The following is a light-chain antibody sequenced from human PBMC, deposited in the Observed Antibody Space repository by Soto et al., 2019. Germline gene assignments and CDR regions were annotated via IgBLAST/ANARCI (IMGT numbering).Light chain of an antibody. CDR2: DAS. Sequence: EIVLTQSPSTLSLSPGERATLSCRASQSVSTSLAWYQQKPGQPPRLLISDASNRATGIPARFSGSGSGTDFTLTISSLEPEDFAVYYCQQRSDWPLTFGGGTKVEIK. V-gene: IGKV3-11*01. CDR1: QSVSTS. J-gene: IGKJ4*01. CDR3: QQRSDWPLT.